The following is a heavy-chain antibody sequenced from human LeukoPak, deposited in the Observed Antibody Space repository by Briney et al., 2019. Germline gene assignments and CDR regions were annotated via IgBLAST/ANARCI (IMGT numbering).Heavy chain of an antibody. J-gene: IGHJ5*02. Sequence: SETLSLTCAVYGGSFSGYSWSWIRQPPGKGLEWIGYIYHSGSTYYNPSLKSRVTISVDRSKNQFSLKLSSVTAADTAVYYCARDGRYYDSSGYYSYWFDPWGQGTLVTVSS. CDR3: ARDGRYYDSSGYYSYWFDP. CDR2: IYHSGST. CDR1: GGSFSGYS. D-gene: IGHD3-22*01. V-gene: IGHV4-30-2*01.